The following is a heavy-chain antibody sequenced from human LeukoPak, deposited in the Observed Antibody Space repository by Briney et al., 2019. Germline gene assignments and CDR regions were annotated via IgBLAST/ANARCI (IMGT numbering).Heavy chain of an antibody. CDR1: GGSFSGYY. V-gene: IGHV4-34*01. CDR2: IIHSGST. D-gene: IGHD3-10*01. J-gene: IGHJ4*02. Sequence: SETLSLTCAVYGGSFSGYYWSWIRQPPGKGLEWLGEIIHSGSTNYNPSLKSRVTISVDTSKNQFSLKLSSVTAADTAVYYCARGRVYYGSGSYYPLDYWGQGTLVTVSS. CDR3: ARGRVYYGSGSYYPLDY.